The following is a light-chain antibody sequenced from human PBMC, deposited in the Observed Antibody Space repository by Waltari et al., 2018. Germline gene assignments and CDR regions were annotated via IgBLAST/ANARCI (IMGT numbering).Light chain of an antibody. Sequence: QLLLTQSPSASASLGASVKLTCTLSSVHRNYAIAWHQQQPDKGPRYLMKVNSDGSHIKGDGIPDRFSGSSSGAERYLTISSLQSEDEADYYCQTGGFGIWVFGGGTKLTVL. V-gene: IGLV4-69*01. CDR2: VNSDGSH. CDR3: QTGGFGIWV. CDR1: SVHRNYA. J-gene: IGLJ3*02.